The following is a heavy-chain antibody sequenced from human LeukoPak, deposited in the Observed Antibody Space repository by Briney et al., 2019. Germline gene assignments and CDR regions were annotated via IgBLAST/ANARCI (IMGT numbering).Heavy chain of an antibody. V-gene: IGHV3-48*03. CDR2: SSNSETTM. Sequence: PGGSLRLSCAASGTTFRNYEMNWIRQAPGKGLEWVSYSSNSETTMYYADSVQGRFTISRDNAKNSLYLQMNSLRAEDTAVYYCAREGYGGNNAFDIWGQGTVVTVSS. D-gene: IGHD4-23*01. CDR1: GTTFRNYE. CDR3: AREGYGGNNAFDI. J-gene: IGHJ3*02.